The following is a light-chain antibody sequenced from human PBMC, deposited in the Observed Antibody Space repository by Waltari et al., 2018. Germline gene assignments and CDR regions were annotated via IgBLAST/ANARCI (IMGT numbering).Light chain of an antibody. V-gene: IGKV3-20*01. CDR2: DTS. Sequence: EFVLTQSPGTLSLSPGERATLSCRASQSVTSSYLAWYQQKPGQAPRLLIYDTSTRATGIPDRFSGSGSGTDFILTISRLEPEDSAAYYCQHHGRSPKTFGQGTRVEIK. CDR1: QSVTSSY. J-gene: IGKJ1*01. CDR3: QHHGRSPKT.